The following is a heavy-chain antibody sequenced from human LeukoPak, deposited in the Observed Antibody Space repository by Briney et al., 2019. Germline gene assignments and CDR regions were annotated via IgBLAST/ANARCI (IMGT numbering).Heavy chain of an antibody. D-gene: IGHD6-19*01. V-gene: IGHV3-21*01. CDR1: GFTFSIYK. CDR3: ARDPGTVADTYFDY. Sequence: GGSLRLSCAASGFTFSIYKMNWVRQAPGKGLEWVSSISGDSRYIYYADSLKGRFTISRDNAKNSLHLQMNSLRAEDTAVYYCARDPGTVADTYFDYWGPGTLVTVSS. J-gene: IGHJ4*02. CDR2: ISGDSRYI.